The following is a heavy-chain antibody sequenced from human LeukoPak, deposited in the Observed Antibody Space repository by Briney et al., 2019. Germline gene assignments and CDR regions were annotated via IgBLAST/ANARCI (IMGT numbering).Heavy chain of an antibody. CDR1: GFTFSIYA. CDR3: AKDRPNYYGSNGHYYRRDGDY. CDR2: ITSSGDGT. D-gene: IGHD3-22*01. J-gene: IGHJ4*02. Sequence: PGGSLRLSSAASGFTFSIYAMSWVRQAPGKGLQWVSSITSSGDGTYYADSVKGRFTISRDNSENMLYLQMNSLRVEDTAVYFCAKDRPNYYGSNGHYYRRDGDYWGQGTLVTVSS. V-gene: IGHV3-23*01.